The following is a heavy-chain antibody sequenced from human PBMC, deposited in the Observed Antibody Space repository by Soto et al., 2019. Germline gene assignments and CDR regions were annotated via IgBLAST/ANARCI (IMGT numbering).Heavy chain of an antibody. Sequence: PGGSLRLSCAATGLTFNSYWMTWVRQAPGGGLEWVANINQEGNATHYVDSVKGRFTISRDNAKNSLYLQMNSLRADDTAVYYCARDPYSADGYGYGSLDCWGPGTLVTVSS. CDR3: ARDPYSADGYGYGSLDC. CDR1: GLTFNSYW. J-gene: IGHJ4*02. D-gene: IGHD5-18*01. V-gene: IGHV3-7*03. CDR2: INQEGNAT.